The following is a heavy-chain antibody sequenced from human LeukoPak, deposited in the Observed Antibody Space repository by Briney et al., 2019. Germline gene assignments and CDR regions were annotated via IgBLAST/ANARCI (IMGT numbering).Heavy chain of an antibody. CDR3: ARDVGWDSSLVTTTRSDY. V-gene: IGHV3-11*01. CDR2: ITTSGSTI. CDR1: GFTFSDYY. Sequence: GGSLRLSCVASGFTFSDYYMNWIRQAPGKGLEWVSYITTSGSTIYYIDSVKGRFTISRDNAKNSLYLQMNSLRAEDTAVYYCARDVGWDSSLVTTTRSDYWGQGTLVTVSS. D-gene: IGHD2-21*02. J-gene: IGHJ4*02.